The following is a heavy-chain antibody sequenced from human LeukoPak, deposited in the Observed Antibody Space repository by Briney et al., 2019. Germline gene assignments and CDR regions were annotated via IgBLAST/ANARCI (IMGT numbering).Heavy chain of an antibody. Sequence: PSETLSLTCSVFDGSISNYYWSWIRQPPGKGLEWIGYAYYSGSTTYNPSLKSRVTISVDTSKNQFSLSLSSVTAADTAVYYCARYRQPSGPNWLERWGQGTLVTVSS. CDR3: ARYRQPSGPNWLER. CDR2: AYYSGST. D-gene: IGHD2-15*01. CDR1: DGSISNYY. J-gene: IGHJ5*02. V-gene: IGHV4-59*01.